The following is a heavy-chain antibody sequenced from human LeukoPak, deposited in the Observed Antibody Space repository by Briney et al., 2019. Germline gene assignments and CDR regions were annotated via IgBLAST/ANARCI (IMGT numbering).Heavy chain of an antibody. Sequence: PSETLSLTCAVYGGSFSGYYWSWIRQPPGKGLEWIGEINHSGSTNYNPSLKSRVTISVDTSKSQFSLKLSSVTAADTAVYYCALKGYCDSSGYDYWGQGTLVTVSS. V-gene: IGHV4-34*01. J-gene: IGHJ4*02. CDR3: ALKGYCDSSGYDY. CDR2: INHSGST. CDR1: GGSFSGYY. D-gene: IGHD3-22*01.